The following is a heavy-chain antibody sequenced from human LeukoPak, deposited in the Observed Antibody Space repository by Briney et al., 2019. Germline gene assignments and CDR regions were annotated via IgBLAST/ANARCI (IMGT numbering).Heavy chain of an antibody. CDR2: ISAYNGNT. J-gene: IGHJ4*02. CDR3: ARDELYSSSSEVDY. CDR1: GYTFTSYG. Sequence: ASVKVSCKASGYTFTSYGISWVRQAPGQGLEWMGWISAYNGNTNYAQKLQGRVTMTTDTSTSTAYMELRSLRSDDTAVYYCARDELYSSSSEVDYWGQGTLVTVSS. D-gene: IGHD6-6*01. V-gene: IGHV1-18*01.